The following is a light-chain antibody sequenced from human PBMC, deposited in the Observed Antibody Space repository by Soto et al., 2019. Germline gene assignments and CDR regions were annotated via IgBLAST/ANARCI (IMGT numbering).Light chain of an antibody. CDR3: QHYNSFSWT. J-gene: IGKJ1*01. CDR2: DAS. Sequence: DIQMTQSPSTLSASVGDRVIITCRASQSFSTWLAWYQQKPGKVPRLLIYDASSLESGVPSRFSGSGSGTEFTLTISSLQPDDFATYYCQHYNSFSWTFGQGTKVDIK. CDR1: QSFSTW. V-gene: IGKV1-5*01.